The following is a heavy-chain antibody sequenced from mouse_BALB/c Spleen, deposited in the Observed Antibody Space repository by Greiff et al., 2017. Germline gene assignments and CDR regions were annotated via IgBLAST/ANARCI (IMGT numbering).Heavy chain of an antibody. V-gene: IGHV3-8*02. CDR3: ARNGLRRDWDFDV. J-gene: IGHJ1*01. D-gene: IGHD2-4*01. CDR1: GYSITSGY. CDR2: ISYSGST. Sequence: VQLKESGPSLVKPSQTLSLTCSVTGYSITSGYLNWIRKFPGNKLEYMGYISYSGSTYYNPSPKSRISITLDTSKNQYYLQLNSVTTEDTATYYCARNGLRRDWDFDVWGAGTTVTVSS.